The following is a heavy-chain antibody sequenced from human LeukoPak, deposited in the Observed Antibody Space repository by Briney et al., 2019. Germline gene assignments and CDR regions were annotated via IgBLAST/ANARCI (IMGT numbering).Heavy chain of an antibody. CDR2: INPNSGGT. CDR3: AREDQLHQNGRGAFDI. V-gene: IGHV1-2*02. Sequence: ASVKVSCKASGYTFTGYYMHWVRQAPGQGLEWMGWINPNSGGTNYAQKFQGRVTMTRDTSISTAYMELSRLRSDDTAVYYCAREDQLHQNGRGAFDIWGQGTMVTVSS. J-gene: IGHJ3*02. D-gene: IGHD2-2*01. CDR1: GYTFTGYY.